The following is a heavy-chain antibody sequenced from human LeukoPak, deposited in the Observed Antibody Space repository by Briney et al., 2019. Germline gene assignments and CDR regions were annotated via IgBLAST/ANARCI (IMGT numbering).Heavy chain of an antibody. V-gene: IGHV3-74*01. CDR3: ARDLSSSGWAFDY. J-gene: IGHJ4*02. D-gene: IGHD6-19*01. CDR1: GFTFSSYW. Sequence: GRSLRLSCAASGFTFSSYWMHWVRQAPGKGLVWVSRISSDGSSTNYADSVKGRFTISRDNAKNTLYLQMNSLRAEDTAVYYCARDLSSSGWAFDYWGQGTLVTVSS. CDR2: ISSDGSST.